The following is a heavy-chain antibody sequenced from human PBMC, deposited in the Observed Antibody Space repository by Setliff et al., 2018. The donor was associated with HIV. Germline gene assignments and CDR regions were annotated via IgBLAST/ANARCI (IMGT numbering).Heavy chain of an antibody. CDR3: ARGRFHRLHRPYSGSGSLGIQYFDY. CDR2: IYTSGSP. J-gene: IGHJ4*02. CDR1: GGSISSGSYY. Sequence: PSETLSLTCTVSGGSISSGSYYWNWIRQPAGKGLEWIERIYTSGSPNYNPSLKSRVTISVDTSKNQFSLKLSSVTAADPAVYYCARGRFHRLHRPYSGSGSLGIQYFDYWGQGTLVTVSS. D-gene: IGHD3-10*01. V-gene: IGHV4-61*02.